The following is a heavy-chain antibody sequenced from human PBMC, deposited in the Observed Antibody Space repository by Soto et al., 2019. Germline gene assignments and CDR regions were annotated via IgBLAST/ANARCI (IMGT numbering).Heavy chain of an antibody. V-gene: IGHV3-30*03. J-gene: IGHJ4*02. Sequence: QVQLVESGGGVVQPGRSLRLSCAASGFTVSTYGMHWVRQAPGKGLEWVAVISRDGGTKYYADSVKGRFTISRDNSRNTLCLEMNGVRGGDMAVYYCPGEVASGYWGQGTLVTVSS. CDR1: GFTVSTYG. D-gene: IGHD2-21*01. CDR2: ISRDGGTK. CDR3: PGEVASGY.